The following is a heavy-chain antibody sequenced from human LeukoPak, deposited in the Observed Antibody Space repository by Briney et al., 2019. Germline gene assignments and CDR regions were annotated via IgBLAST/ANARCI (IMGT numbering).Heavy chain of an antibody. CDR1: GFTFINHA. CDR2: ISGSGRTT. CDR3: VKNVVVKRYIDY. Sequence: GGSLRLSCAASGFTFINHAMSWVRQTPGKGLQWISVISGSGRTTEYADSVEGRCTIFRDNSKNTLSLQMNSLRVEDTAIYYCVKNVVVKRYIDYWGQGTLVTVSS. J-gene: IGHJ4*02. V-gene: IGHV3-23*01. D-gene: IGHD2-15*01.